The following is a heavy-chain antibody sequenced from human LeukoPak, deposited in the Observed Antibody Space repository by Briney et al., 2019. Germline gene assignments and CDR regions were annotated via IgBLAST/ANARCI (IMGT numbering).Heavy chain of an antibody. Sequence: ASVKVSCKASGYTFTSYGISWVRQAPGQGLEWMGWISAYNGNTNYAQKLQGRATMTTDTSTSTAYMELRSLRSDDTAVYYCARKVGGDYARAFDYWGQGTLVTVSS. V-gene: IGHV1-18*01. D-gene: IGHD4-17*01. J-gene: IGHJ4*02. CDR1: GYTFTSYG. CDR3: ARKVGGDYARAFDY. CDR2: ISAYNGNT.